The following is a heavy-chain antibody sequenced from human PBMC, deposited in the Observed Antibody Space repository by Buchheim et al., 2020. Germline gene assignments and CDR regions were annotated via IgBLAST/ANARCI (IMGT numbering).Heavy chain of an antibody. Sequence: QVQLVQSGAEVKKPGSSVKVSCKASGGTFSSYAISWVRQAPGQGLEWMGWINPNSGGTNYAQKFQGRVTMTRDTSISTAYMELSRLRSDDTAVYYCARDSGLRFLEWSHMDVWGQGTT. V-gene: IGHV1-2*02. CDR2: INPNSGGT. CDR3: ARDSGLRFLEWSHMDV. D-gene: IGHD3-3*01. J-gene: IGHJ6*02. CDR1: GGTFSSYA.